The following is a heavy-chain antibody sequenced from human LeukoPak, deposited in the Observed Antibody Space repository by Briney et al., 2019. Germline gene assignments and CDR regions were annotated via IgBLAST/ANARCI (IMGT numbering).Heavy chain of an antibody. V-gene: IGHV1-2*02. CDR2: VKPQSGGT. CDR3: ASDRVGETHFGSLGY. J-gene: IGHJ4*02. Sequence: ASVKVSRKASGYTFTAYYMHWVRQAPGQGLEWRGWVKPQSGGTNYAQKFQGRVTMTRDTSISAAYMELSRLRSDDTAVYYCASDRVGETHFGSLGYWGQGTLVTVSS. CDR1: GYTFTAYY. D-gene: IGHD3-10*01.